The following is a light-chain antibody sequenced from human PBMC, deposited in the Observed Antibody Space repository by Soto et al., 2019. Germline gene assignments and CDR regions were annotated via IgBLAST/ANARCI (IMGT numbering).Light chain of an antibody. CDR3: QQYGSSPLT. CDR1: QSVSSSY. V-gene: IGKV3-20*01. CDR2: GAS. Sequence: EIVLTQSPGTLSLSPGERATLSCRASQSVSSSYLAWYQQKPGQAPRLLIYGASSRATGIPDRFSGSGSGTDVSLTISRLEPEDFAVYYYQQYGSSPLTFGQGTKLEIK. J-gene: IGKJ2*01.